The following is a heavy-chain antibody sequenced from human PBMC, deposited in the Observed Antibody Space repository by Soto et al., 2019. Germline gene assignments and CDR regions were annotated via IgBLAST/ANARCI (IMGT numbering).Heavy chain of an antibody. Sequence: SETLSLTCAVYGGSFSGYYWSWIRQPPGKGLEWIGEINHSGSTNYNPSLKSRVTISVDTSKNQFSLKLSSVTAADTAVYYCARGSYYGSGSYYSLFKNWFDPWGQGTLVTVSS. V-gene: IGHV4-34*01. D-gene: IGHD3-10*01. CDR1: GGSFSGYY. CDR3: ARGSYYGSGSYYSLFKNWFDP. CDR2: INHSGST. J-gene: IGHJ5*02.